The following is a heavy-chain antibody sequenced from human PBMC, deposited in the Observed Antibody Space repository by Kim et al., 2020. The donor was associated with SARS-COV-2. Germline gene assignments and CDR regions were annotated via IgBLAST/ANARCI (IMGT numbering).Heavy chain of an antibody. D-gene: IGHD3-22*01. V-gene: IGHV3-23*01. CDR1: GFTFSSYA. Sequence: GGSLRLSCAASGFTFSSYAMSWVRQAPGKGLEWVSAISGSGGSTYYADSVKGRFTISRDNSKNTLYLQMNSLRAEDTAVYYCAKDPYDSSGYYSSYFDYWGQGTLVTVSS. J-gene: IGHJ4*02. CDR2: ISGSGGST. CDR3: AKDPYDSSGYYSSYFDY.